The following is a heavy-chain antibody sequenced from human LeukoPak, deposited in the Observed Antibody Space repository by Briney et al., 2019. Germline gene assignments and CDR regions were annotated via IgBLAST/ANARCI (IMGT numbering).Heavy chain of an antibody. Sequence: SVKVSCKASGGTFSSYAISWVRQAPGQGLEWMGGVIPIFGTANYAQKFQGRVTITTDESTSAAYMELSSLRSEDTAVYYCARAAYYYDSSGYYFDYWGQGTLVTVSS. V-gene: IGHV1-69*05. CDR3: ARAAYYYDSSGYYFDY. CDR2: VIPIFGTA. J-gene: IGHJ4*02. CDR1: GGTFSSYA. D-gene: IGHD3-22*01.